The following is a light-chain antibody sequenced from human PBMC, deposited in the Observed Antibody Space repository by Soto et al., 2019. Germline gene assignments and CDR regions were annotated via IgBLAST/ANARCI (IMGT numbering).Light chain of an antibody. CDR2: GAS. Sequence: IVLTQSPATLSVSPGERATLSCRASQSVSSNLAWYQQKPGQAPRLLIYGASTRATGIPARFSGSGSETDFTLTISSLEPEDSAVYFCQQRARWVTFGQGTRLEI. V-gene: IGKV3-11*01. CDR1: QSVSSN. CDR3: QQRARWVT. J-gene: IGKJ5*01.